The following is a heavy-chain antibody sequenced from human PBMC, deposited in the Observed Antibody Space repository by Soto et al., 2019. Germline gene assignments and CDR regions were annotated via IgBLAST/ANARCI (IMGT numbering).Heavy chain of an antibody. D-gene: IGHD6-19*01. Sequence: EVQLVESGGGVVRPGGSLRLSCAASGFTFDDYGMSWVRQAPGKGLEWVSGINWNGGSTGYADSVKGRFTISRDNAKNSLYLQMTSLRAEHTALYHCAGEKIGIAVAGDNAFDIWGQGTMVTVSS. V-gene: IGHV3-20*01. CDR3: AGEKIGIAVAGDNAFDI. J-gene: IGHJ3*02. CDR1: GFTFDDYG. CDR2: INWNGGST.